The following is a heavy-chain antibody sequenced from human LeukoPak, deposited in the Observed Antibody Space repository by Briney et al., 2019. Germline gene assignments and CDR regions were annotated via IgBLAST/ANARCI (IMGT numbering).Heavy chain of an antibody. Sequence: GGSLRLSCAASGFTFSSYSMNWVRQAPGKGLEWVSSISSSSSYMYYADSVKGRFTISRDNAKNSLYLQMNNLRAEDTAMYYCARDADGYEDWGQGTLVIVSS. CDR2: ISSSSSYM. CDR3: ARDADGYED. D-gene: IGHD5-24*01. J-gene: IGHJ4*02. CDR1: GFTFSSYS. V-gene: IGHV3-21*01.